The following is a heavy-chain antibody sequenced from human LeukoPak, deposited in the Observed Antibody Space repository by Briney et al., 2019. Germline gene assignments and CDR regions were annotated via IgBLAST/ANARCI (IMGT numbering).Heavy chain of an antibody. CDR3: ARLRLSGGSFSVGWIDP. CDR2: IFHSGTT. D-gene: IGHD1-26*01. CDR1: DEVITSNNW. V-gene: IGHV4-4*02. J-gene: IGHJ5*02. Sequence: SGTLSLTCTVSDEVITSNNWWSWVRQSPGKGLEWIGEIFHSGTTRYKASLESRVTMLLDKSKNQFSLRLNSVTAADTAVYFCARLRLSGGSFSVGWIDPWGQGIQVTVSS.